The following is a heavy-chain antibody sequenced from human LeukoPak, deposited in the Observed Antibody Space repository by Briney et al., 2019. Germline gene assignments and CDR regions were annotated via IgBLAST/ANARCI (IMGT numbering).Heavy chain of an antibody. V-gene: IGHV1-2*02. CDR1: GYTFTGYY. D-gene: IGHD3-10*01. J-gene: IGHJ3*02. CDR3: ARGGYGSDDAFDI. CDR2: INPNSGGT. Sequence: ASVKVSCKASGYTFTGYYMHWVRQAPGQGLEWMGWINPNSGGTNYAQKFQGRVTMTTDTSTSTAYMELRSLRSDDTAVYYCARGGYGSDDAFDIWGQGTMVTVSS.